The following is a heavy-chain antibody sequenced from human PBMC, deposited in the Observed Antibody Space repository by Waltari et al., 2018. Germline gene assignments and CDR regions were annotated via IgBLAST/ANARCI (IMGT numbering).Heavy chain of an antibody. CDR2: IIPNFGTA. Sequence: QVQLVQSGAEVKKPGSSVKVSCKASGGTFSSYAISWVRQAPGQGLEWMGGIIPNFGTANYAKKFQGRGTITADESPRTAYMELSSLRSEDTAVYYCARAMTTVTTVDYWGQGTLVTVSS. CDR3: ARAMTTVTTVDY. D-gene: IGHD4-17*01. J-gene: IGHJ4*02. CDR1: GGTFSSYA. V-gene: IGHV1-69*12.